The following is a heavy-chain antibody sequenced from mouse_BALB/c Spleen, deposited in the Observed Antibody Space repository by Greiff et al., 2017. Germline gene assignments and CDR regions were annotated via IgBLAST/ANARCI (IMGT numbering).Heavy chain of an antibody. Sequence: LQESGPELVKPGASVKISCKASGYTFTDYYINWVKQKPGQGLEWIGWIYPGSGNTKYNEKFKGKATLTVDTSSSTAYMQLSSLTSEDTAVYFCARYDYDGFAYWGQGTLVTVSA. V-gene: IGHV1-84*02. CDR2: IYPGSGNT. CDR3: ARYDYDGFAY. J-gene: IGHJ3*01. D-gene: IGHD2-4*01. CDR1: GYTFTDYY.